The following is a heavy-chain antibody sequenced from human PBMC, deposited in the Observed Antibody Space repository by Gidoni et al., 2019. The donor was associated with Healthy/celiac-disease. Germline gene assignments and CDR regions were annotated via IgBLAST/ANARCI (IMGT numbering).Heavy chain of an antibody. CDR3: VKGVCSSTSCYAGEVDYFDY. D-gene: IGHD2-2*01. J-gene: IGHJ4*02. V-gene: IGHV3-64D*06. CDR1: GFTFRSYA. CDR2: ISSNGGST. Sequence: EVQLVESGGGLVQPGGSLRLSCSASGFTFRSYAMHWVRQAPGKGLEYVSAISSNGGSTYYADSVKGRFTISRDNSKNTLYLQMSSLRAEDTAVYYCVKGVCSSTSCYAGEVDYFDYWGQGTLVTVSS.